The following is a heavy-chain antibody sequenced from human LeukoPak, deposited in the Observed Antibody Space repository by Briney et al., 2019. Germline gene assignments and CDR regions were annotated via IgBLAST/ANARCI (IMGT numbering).Heavy chain of an antibody. Sequence: GGSLRLSCAASGFTFSSYGMHWVRQAPGKGLEWVAFIRYDGSNKYYADSVKGRFTISRDNSKITLYLQMNSLRAEDTAVYYCAKDGGDIVVVVAATHYYYMDVWGKGTTVTISS. V-gene: IGHV3-30*02. CDR2: IRYDGSNK. J-gene: IGHJ6*03. CDR1: GFTFSSYG. CDR3: AKDGGDIVVVVAATHYYYMDV. D-gene: IGHD2-15*01.